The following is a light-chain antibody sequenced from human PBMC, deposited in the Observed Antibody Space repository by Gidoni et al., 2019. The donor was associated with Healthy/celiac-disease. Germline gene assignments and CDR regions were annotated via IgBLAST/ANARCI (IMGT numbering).Light chain of an antibody. CDR2: GAS. J-gene: IGKJ4*01. V-gene: IGKV3-20*01. Sequence: EIVLTQSPGTLSLSPGERATPSSRASQSVSSSYLAWYQQKPGQAPSTLIYGASSRATGIPDRFSGSGSGTDFTLTISRLDPEDFAVYYCQQYGSSPRVTFGGXTKVEIK. CDR3: QQYGSSPRVT. CDR1: QSVSSSY.